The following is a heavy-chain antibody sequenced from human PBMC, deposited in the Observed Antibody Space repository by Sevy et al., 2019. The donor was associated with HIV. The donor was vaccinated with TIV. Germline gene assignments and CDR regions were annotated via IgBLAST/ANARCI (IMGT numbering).Heavy chain of an antibody. CDR2: ISTYNGNT. J-gene: IGHJ4*02. D-gene: IGHD6-6*01. V-gene: IGHV1-18*01. CDR1: GYTFTSYG. CDR3: ARRYSSSTGKTFDY. Sequence: ASVKVSCKASGYTFTSYGISWVRQAPGEGLEWMGWISTYNGNTNYAQKLQGRVTMTTDTSTSTAYMELRSLRSDDTAAYYCARRYSSSTGKTFDYWGQGTLVTVSS.